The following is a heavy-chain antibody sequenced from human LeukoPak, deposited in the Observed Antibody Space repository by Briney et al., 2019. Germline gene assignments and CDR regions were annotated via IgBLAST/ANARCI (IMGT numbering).Heavy chain of an antibody. D-gene: IGHD3-10*01. J-gene: IGHJ6*03. V-gene: IGHV4-34*01. CDR1: GGSFSGYY. Sequence: PSETLSLTCAVYGGSFSGYYWSWIRQSPGKGLEWIGEINHSGSTNYNPSLKSRVTISVDTSKNQFSLKLSSVTAADTAVYYCAGGGDYYGSGSYLTYYYYYYMDVWGKGTTVTVSS. CDR3: AGGGDYYGSGSYLTYYYYYYMDV. CDR2: INHSGST.